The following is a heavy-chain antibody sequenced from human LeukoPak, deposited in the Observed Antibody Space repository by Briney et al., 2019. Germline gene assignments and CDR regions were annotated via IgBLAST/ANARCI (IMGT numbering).Heavy chain of an antibody. J-gene: IGHJ4*02. CDR3: ARSSSDIAARPIDY. CDR2: IYSGGST. V-gene: IGHV3-53*01. D-gene: IGHD6-6*01. Sequence: PGGSLRLSCAASGFIVSSNYMSWVRQASGKGLEWVSVIYSGGSTYYADSVKGRFTISRDNSKNTLYLQMNSLRAEGTAVYYRARSSSDIAARPIDYWGQGTLVTVSS. CDR1: GFIVSSNY.